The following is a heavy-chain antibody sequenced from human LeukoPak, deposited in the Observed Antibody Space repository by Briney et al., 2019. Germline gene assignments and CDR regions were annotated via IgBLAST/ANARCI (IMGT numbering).Heavy chain of an antibody. D-gene: IGHD2-2*01. CDR3: VRGRYCSSANCYDWFDP. CDR1: TGSFGGFH. Sequence: SATLSLTCAVDTGSFGGFHWNWIRRPPGKGLEWIGEITSGGATNYHPSLRSRVTMSVDTSKKQFSLKLTSLTAADTGVYYCVRGRYCSSANCYDWFDPWGPGTHVSVSS. CDR2: ITSGGAT. J-gene: IGHJ5*02. V-gene: IGHV4-34*01.